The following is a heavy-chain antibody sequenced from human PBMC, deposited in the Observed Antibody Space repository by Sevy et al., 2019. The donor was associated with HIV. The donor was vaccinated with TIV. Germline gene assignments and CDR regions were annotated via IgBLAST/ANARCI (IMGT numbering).Heavy chain of an antibody. D-gene: IGHD2-15*01. CDR3: TRGGEDYYMDV. CDR1: GFISSGST. J-gene: IGHJ6*03. CDR2: ISTRATNYAT. V-gene: IGHV3-73*01. Sequence: GGSLRLSCAASGFISSGSTMHWVRQASGKGLEWVGRISTRATNYATVYAASVKGRFTISRDDSKNTAYLQMNSLKTEDTAVHYCTRGGEDYYMDVWGKGTTVTVSS.